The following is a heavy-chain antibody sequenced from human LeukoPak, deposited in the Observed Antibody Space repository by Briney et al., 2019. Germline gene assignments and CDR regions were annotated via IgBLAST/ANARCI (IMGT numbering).Heavy chain of an antibody. CDR2: IYHSGST. D-gene: IGHD3-22*01. V-gene: IGHV4-30-2*01. CDR3: ARDKAEGYSGYYSSDAFDI. J-gene: IGHJ3*02. Sequence: SQTLSLTCTVSGGSISSGGYSWSWIRQPPGKGLEWIGYIYHSGSTYYNPSLKSRVTISVDRSKNQFSLKLSSVTAADTAVYYCARDKAEGYSGYYSSDAFDIWGQGTMVTVSS. CDR1: GGSISSGGYS.